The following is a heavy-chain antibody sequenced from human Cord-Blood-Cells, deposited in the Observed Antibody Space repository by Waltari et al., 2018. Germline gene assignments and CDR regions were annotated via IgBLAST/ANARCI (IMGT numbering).Heavy chain of an antibody. J-gene: IGHJ4*02. CDR1: GGSISSSSYY. CDR3: ARQGGYYGSGSYYDY. V-gene: IGHV4-39*01. D-gene: IGHD3-10*01. CDR2: IYYRGST. Sequence: QLQLQESGPGLVKPSETLSLTCTGSGGSISSSSYYRGWIRQPPGKGLEWIGSIYYRGSTYYNPSLKSRVTISVDTSKNQFSLKLSSVTAADTAVYYCARQGGYYGSGSYYDYWGQGTLVTVSS.